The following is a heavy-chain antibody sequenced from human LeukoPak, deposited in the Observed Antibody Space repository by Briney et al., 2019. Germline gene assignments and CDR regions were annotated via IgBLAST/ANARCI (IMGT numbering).Heavy chain of an antibody. D-gene: IGHD5-24*01. CDR2: ISESGDDT. V-gene: IGHV3-23*01. J-gene: IGHJ5*02. Sequence: GGSLRLSCAASGFTFTNFAMNWVRQAPGKGLEWVSSISESGDDTAYGDSVKGRFTISRDNSRNTLYLQMISLRAEDTAVYYCAKQFVDVWGQGTLVTVSS. CDR1: GFTFTNFA. CDR3: AKQFVDV.